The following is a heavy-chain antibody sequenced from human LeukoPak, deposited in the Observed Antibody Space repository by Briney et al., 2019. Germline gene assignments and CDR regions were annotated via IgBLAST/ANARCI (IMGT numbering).Heavy chain of an antibody. J-gene: IGHJ6*03. D-gene: IGHD4-17*01. V-gene: IGHV4-38-2*02. CDR2: IYHSGST. CDR1: GYSISSGYY. CDR3: ARDVSTVTTLWNYYYYMDV. Sequence: SETLSLTCTVSGYSISSGYYWGWIRQPPGKGLEWIGSIYHSGSTYYNPSLKSRVTISVDTSRNQFSLKLSSVTAADTAVYYCARDVSTVTTLWNYYYYMDVWGKGTTVTVSS.